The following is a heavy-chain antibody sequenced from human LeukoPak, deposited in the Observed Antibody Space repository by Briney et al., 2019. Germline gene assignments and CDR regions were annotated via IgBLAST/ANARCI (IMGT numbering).Heavy chain of an antibody. V-gene: IGHV1-24*01. D-gene: IGHD2-15*01. CDR2: FDPEDGET. Sequence: EASVKVSCKVSGYTLIELSMHWVRQAPGKGLEWMGGFDPEDGETIYAQKFQGRVTMTEDTSTDTAYMEVSGLRSDDTAVYYCARGVVAATFYYYMDVWGKGTTVTVSS. CDR1: GYTLIELS. J-gene: IGHJ6*03. CDR3: ARGVVAATFYYYMDV.